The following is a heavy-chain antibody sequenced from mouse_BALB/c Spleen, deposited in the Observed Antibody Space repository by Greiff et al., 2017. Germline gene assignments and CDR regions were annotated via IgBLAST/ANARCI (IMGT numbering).Heavy chain of an antibody. Sequence: EVQLVESGGGLVKPGGSLKLSCAASGFTFSSYAMSWVRQTPEKRLEWVASISSGGSTYYPDSVKGRFTISRDNARNILYLQMSSLRSEDTAMYYCARKGITTVVHYFDYWGQGTTLTVSS. CDR3: ARKGITTVVHYFDY. V-gene: IGHV5-6-5*01. D-gene: IGHD1-1*01. CDR2: ISSGGST. J-gene: IGHJ2*01. CDR1: GFTFSSYA.